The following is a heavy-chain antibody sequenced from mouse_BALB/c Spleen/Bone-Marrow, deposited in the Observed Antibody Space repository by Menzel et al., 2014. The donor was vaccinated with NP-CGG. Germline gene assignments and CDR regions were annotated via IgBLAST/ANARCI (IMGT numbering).Heavy chain of an antibody. J-gene: IGHJ2*01. Sequence: EVQGVESGGGLVQPGGSLKLSCAASGFTFSSYGMSWVCQTPDKRLGLVATINSNGGSTYYPDSVKGRFTISRDNAKNTLYLQMSSLKSEDTAMYYCARDSNDYWGQGTTLTVSS. CDR2: INSNGGST. CDR3: ARDSNDY. V-gene: IGHV5-6-3*01. CDR1: GFTFSSYG.